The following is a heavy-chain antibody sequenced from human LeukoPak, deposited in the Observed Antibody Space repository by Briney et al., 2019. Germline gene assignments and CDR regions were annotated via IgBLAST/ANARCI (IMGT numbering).Heavy chain of an antibody. CDR2: INHSGST. J-gene: IGHJ5*02. CDR1: GGSFSGYY. CDR3: ARVLPRAVAIRPNWFDP. D-gene: IGHD6-19*01. Sequence: SETLSLTCAVHGGSFSGYYWSWIRQPPGKGLEWIGEINHSGSTNYNPSLKSRVTISVDTSKNQFSLKLSSVTAADTAVYYCARVLPRAVAIRPNWFDPGGQGTRVTVSS. V-gene: IGHV4-34*01.